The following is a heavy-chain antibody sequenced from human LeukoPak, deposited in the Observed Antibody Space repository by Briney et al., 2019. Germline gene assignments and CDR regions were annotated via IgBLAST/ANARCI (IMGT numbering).Heavy chain of an antibody. CDR1: GGSISSSSYY. CDR3: ARFGNGDYPLRYFDY. CDR2: IYYSGST. Sequence: PSETLSLTCTVSGGSISSSSYYWGWIRQPPGKGLEWIGSIYYSGSTYYNPSLQSRVTISVDTSKNQFSLKLSSVTAADTAVYYCARFGNGDYPLRYFDYWGQGTLVTVSS. D-gene: IGHD4-17*01. J-gene: IGHJ4*02. V-gene: IGHV4-39*07.